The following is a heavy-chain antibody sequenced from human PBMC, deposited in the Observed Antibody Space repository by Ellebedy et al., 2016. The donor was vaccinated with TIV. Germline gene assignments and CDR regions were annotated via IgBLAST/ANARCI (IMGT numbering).Heavy chain of an antibody. Sequence: ASVKVSXKASGYTFTSYGISWVRQAPGQGLEWMGWISAYNGNTNYAQKLQGRVTMTTDTSTSTAYMELSSLRSEDTAVYYCAREESSGSPRFDYWGQGTLVTVSS. J-gene: IGHJ4*02. CDR3: AREESSGSPRFDY. CDR1: GYTFTSYG. CDR2: ISAYNGNT. V-gene: IGHV1-18*01. D-gene: IGHD3-10*01.